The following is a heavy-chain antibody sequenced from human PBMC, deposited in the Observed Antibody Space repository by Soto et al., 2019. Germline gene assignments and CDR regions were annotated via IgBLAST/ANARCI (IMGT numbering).Heavy chain of an antibody. J-gene: IGHJ4*02. Sequence: QVQLVQSGAEVKKPGSSVKVSCKASGGTFSSYTISWVRPAPGQGLEWMGRIIPILGIANYAQKFQGRVTITADKSTSTAYMELSSLRSEDSAVYYCARDQDMTPDYWGQGTLVTVSS. CDR2: IIPILGIA. V-gene: IGHV1-69*08. CDR1: GGTFSSYT. CDR3: ARDQDMTPDY.